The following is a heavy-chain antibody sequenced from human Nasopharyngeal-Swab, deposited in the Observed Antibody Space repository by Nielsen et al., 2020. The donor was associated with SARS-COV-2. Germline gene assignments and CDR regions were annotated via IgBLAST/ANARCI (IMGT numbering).Heavy chain of an antibody. V-gene: IGHV3-21*01. Sequence: GGSLRLSCAASGFTFSSYSMNWVRQAPGKGLEWVSSISSSSSYIYYADSVKGRFTISRDNSKNTLYLQMNSLRAEDTAVYYCARGRIYGVNAFDIWGQGTMVTVSS. CDR2: ISSSSSYI. CDR3: ARGRIYGVNAFDI. CDR1: GFTFSSYS. J-gene: IGHJ3*02. D-gene: IGHD4-17*01.